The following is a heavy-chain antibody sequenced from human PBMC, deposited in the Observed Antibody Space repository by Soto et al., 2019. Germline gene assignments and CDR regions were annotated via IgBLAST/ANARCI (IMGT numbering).Heavy chain of an antibody. CDR3: ARGTYYYDSSGWPDYYYYGMDV. CDR1: GGSISSYY. CDR2: IYYSGST. J-gene: IGHJ6*02. V-gene: IGHV4-59*01. Sequence: SETLSLTCTVSGGSISSYYWSWIRQPPGKGLEWIGYIYYSGSTNYNPSLKSRVTISVDTSKNQLSLKLSSVTAADTAVYYCARGTYYYDSSGWPDYYYYGMDVWGQGTTVTVSS. D-gene: IGHD3-22*01.